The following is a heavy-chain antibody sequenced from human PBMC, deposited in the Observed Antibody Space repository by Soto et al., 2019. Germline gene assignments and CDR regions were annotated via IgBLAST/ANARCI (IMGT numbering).Heavy chain of an antibody. CDR1: GGSISSSSHY. J-gene: IGHJ4*02. V-gene: IGHV4-39*01. CDR3: ARQRTRGSPLDY. D-gene: IGHD2-15*01. Sequence: PSETLSLTCTVSGGSISSSSHYWGWIRQPPGKGLEWIGTIYHNGNTYYNPALQSRVTMSVDMSKNQFPLNLSSVTAADTAVYYCARQRTRGSPLDYWGQGTLVTVSS. CDR2: IYHNGNT.